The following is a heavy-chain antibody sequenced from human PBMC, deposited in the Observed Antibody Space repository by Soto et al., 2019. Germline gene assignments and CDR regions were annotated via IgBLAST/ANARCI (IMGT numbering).Heavy chain of an antibody. CDR3: ARDSSSWYFSWYFDY. J-gene: IGHJ4*02. D-gene: IGHD6-13*01. CDR2: ISSSGSTI. CDR1: GFTFSSYE. V-gene: IGHV3-48*03. Sequence: LRLSCAASGFTFSSYEMNWVRQAPGKGLEWVSYISSSGSTIYYADSVKGRFTISRDNAKNSLYLQMNSLRAEDTAVYYCARDSSSWYFSWYFDYWGQGTLVTVSS.